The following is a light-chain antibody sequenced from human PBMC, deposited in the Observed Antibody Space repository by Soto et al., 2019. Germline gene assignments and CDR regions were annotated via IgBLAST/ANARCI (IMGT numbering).Light chain of an antibody. J-gene: IGLJ1*01. V-gene: IGLV2-23*02. Sequence: QSVLTQPASVSGSPGQSIAISCTGTSGDIGTYNLVSWYQQHPGKAPKLMISEVNKRPSGVSDRFSGSKSGDTASLTISGLRTEDEADYYCCPFAGSGTGVFGTGTKVTVL. CDR2: EVN. CDR3: CPFAGSGTGV. CDR1: SGDIGTYNL.